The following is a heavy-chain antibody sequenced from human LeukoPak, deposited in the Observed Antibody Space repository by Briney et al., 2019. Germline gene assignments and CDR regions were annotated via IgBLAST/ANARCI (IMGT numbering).Heavy chain of an antibody. Sequence: GGSLRLSCSASGFTFSSYAMHWVRQAPGKGLEYVXAXXSKGGSTYYADSVKGRFTISRDNSKNTLCLQMSSLRAEDTAVYYCARLCGLSSGSGKGYFGYWGQGTLVTVSS. CDR1: GFTFSSYA. V-gene: IGHV3-64D*09. CDR3: ARLCGLSSGSGKGYFGY. J-gene: IGHJ4*02. CDR2: XXSKGGST. D-gene: IGHD3-10*01.